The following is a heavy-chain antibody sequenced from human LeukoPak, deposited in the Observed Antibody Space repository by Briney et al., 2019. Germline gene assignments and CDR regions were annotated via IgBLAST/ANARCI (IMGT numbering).Heavy chain of an antibody. Sequence: SETLSLTCTVSGGSISTTNYYWGWIRQSPGKGLEWFGCVYYSGSTNYNPSLKSRVTISVDTSKNQFSLKLSSVTAADTAVYYCARQEKWLRWGLDYWGQGTLVTVSS. D-gene: IGHD5-12*01. J-gene: IGHJ4*02. CDR1: GGSISTTNYY. CDR3: ARQEKWLRWGLDY. CDR2: VYYSGST. V-gene: IGHV4-39*01.